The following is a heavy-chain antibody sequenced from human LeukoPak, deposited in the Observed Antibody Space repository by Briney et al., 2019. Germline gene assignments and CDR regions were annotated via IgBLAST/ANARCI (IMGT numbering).Heavy chain of an antibody. CDR3: ARDPYLGSYYDILTGWASDAFDT. CDR1: GFTFSSYA. CDR2: ISGSGGST. J-gene: IGHJ3*02. Sequence: PGGSLRLSCAASGFTFSSYAMSWVRQAPGKGLEWVSAISGSGGSTYYADSVKGRFTISRDNSKDTLYLQMNSLRAEDTAVYYCARDPYLGSYYDILTGWASDAFDTWGQGTMVTVSS. V-gene: IGHV3-23*01. D-gene: IGHD3-9*01.